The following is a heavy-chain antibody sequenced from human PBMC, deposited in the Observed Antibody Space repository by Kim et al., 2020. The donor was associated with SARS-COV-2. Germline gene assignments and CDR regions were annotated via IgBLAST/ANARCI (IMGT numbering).Heavy chain of an antibody. Sequence: GGSLRLSCAASGFSFSSFDMHWVRQAPGKGLEWVAVISYDGRNKYYADSMEGRSSISRDNSRNTLYLQMSSLRVEDTAVYYCARHSRGGYWGQGTLVTVS. J-gene: IGHJ4*02. CDR2: ISYDGRNK. CDR1: GFSFSSFD. CDR3: ARHSRGGY. D-gene: IGHD3-10*01. V-gene: IGHV3-33*05.